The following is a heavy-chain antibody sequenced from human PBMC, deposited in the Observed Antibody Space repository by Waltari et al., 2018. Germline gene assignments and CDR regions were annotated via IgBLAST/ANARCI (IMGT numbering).Heavy chain of an antibody. CDR1: GFDFHGYW. D-gene: IGHD3-9*01. J-gene: IGHJ4*02. Sequence: EVQLVESGGGLVQPGGSLRLSCVASGFDFHGYWMGWFRQAPGKELGWVANINDDGTKEFYVESLKGRVTISRDNAKNSVYLQTTSLRAEDTALYYCARSGLVSAFDYWGQGSLVTVAS. V-gene: IGHV3-7*01. CDR2: INDDGTKE. CDR3: ARSGLVSAFDY.